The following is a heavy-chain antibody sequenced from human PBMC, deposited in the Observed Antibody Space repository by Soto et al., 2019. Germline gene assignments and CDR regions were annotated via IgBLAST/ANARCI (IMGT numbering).Heavy chain of an antibody. V-gene: IGHV4-59*06. CDR1: GDFISNYY. D-gene: IGHD1-26*01. J-gene: IGHJ1*01. Sequence: SETLSLTCSVSGDFISNYYWSWMRQHPGKGLEWIGYIYYSGSTYYNPSLKSRVTISVDTSNNQFSLQLSSVTAADTAVYYCERSRGPGTYPHDFQPWGQGTLVTVSS. CDR2: IYYSGST. CDR3: ERSRGPGTYPHDFQP.